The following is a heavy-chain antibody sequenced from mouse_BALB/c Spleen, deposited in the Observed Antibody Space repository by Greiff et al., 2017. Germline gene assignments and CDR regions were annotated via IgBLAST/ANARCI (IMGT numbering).Heavy chain of an antibody. D-gene: IGHD2-3*01. CDR1: GFTFSSYT. Sequence: EVHLVESGGGLVQPGGSLKLSCAASGFTFSSYTMSWVRQTPEKRLEWVAYISNGGGSTYYPDTVKGRFTISRDNAKNTLYLQMSSLKSEDTAMYYCARHDGYYAMDYWGQGTSVTVSS. CDR3: ARHDGYYAMDY. J-gene: IGHJ4*01. CDR2: ISNGGGST. V-gene: IGHV5-12-2*01.